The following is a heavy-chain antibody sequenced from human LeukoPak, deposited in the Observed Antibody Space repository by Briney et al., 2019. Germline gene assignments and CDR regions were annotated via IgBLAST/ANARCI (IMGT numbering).Heavy chain of an antibody. V-gene: IGHV3-30*03. J-gene: IGHJ4*02. Sequence: GGSLRLSCAASGFTFSSYGMHWVRQAPGKGPEWVAVISYDGSNKYYADSVKGRFTISRDNSKNTLYLQMNSLRAEDTAVYYCARAWGYDSSGYFTGWGQGTLVTVSS. CDR2: ISYDGSNK. CDR3: ARAWGYDSSGYFTG. D-gene: IGHD3-22*01. CDR1: GFTFSSYG.